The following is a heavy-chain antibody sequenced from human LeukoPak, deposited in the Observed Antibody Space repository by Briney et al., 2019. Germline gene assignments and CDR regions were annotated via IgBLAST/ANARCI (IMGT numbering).Heavy chain of an antibody. J-gene: IGHJ4*02. CDR1: GYSFTSYW. CDR2: IYPGDSDT. CDR3: ASVTMVRGVPWAFDY. V-gene: IGHV5-51*01. Sequence: GESLKIYCKGSGYSFTSYWIGWVRQMPGKGLEWKGIIYPGDSDTRYSPSFQGQVTISADKSISTAYLQWSSLKASDTAMYYCASVTMVRGVPWAFDYWGQGTLVTVSS. D-gene: IGHD3-10*01.